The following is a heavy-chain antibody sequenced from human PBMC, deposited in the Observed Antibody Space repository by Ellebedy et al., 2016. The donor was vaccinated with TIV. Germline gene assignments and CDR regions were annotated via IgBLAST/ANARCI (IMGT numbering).Heavy chain of an antibody. Sequence: GGSLRLXCTASGFTFSNYWMHWVRQAPGKGLVWVSRIKGDGSSTSYADSVMGRFTISRDNTKYTLSLQMNSLRAEDTALYYCVRDGVGAPPFDYWGQGTLVTVSS. D-gene: IGHD1-26*01. CDR3: VRDGVGAPPFDY. CDR2: IKGDGSST. J-gene: IGHJ4*02. CDR1: GFTFSNYW. V-gene: IGHV3-74*01.